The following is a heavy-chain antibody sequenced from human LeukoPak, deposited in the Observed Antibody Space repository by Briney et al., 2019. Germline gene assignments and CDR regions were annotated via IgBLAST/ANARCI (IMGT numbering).Heavy chain of an antibody. CDR1: GGTFSSYA. CDR2: IIPIFGTA. D-gene: IGHD3-22*01. CDR3: ARDYYDSSGYYYFDY. V-gene: IGHV1-69*13. J-gene: IGHJ4*02. Sequence: SVKVSCKASGGTFSSYAISWVRQAPGQGLEWMGGIIPIFGTANYAQKFQGRVTITADESTSTAYMELSSLRSEDTAVYYCARDYYDSSGYYYFDYWGQGTLVTVSS.